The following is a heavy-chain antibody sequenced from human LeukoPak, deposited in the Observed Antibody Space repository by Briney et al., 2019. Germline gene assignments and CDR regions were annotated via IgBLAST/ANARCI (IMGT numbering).Heavy chain of an antibody. CDR2: INFAGST. D-gene: IGHD6-13*01. V-gene: IGHV4-4*07. J-gene: IGHJ4*02. Sequence: SETLSLTCTVSGGSISSYYWSWIRQPDGKGLEWIGRINFAGSTNYNPSHKSRVTMSVDTSKNQFSLKLSSVTAADTAVYYCARGEDSSWFHYWGQGTLVTVSS. CDR3: ARGEDSSWFHY. CDR1: GGSISSYY.